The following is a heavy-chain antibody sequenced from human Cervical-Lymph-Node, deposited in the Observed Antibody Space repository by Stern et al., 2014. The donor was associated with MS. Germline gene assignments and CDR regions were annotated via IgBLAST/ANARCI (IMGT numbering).Heavy chain of an antibody. D-gene: IGHD4-17*01. CDR2: ISWDSGRL. V-gene: IGHV3-9*01. CDR3: AKGGGDYGFGWFDP. CDR1: GFTFDDYG. J-gene: IGHJ5*02. Sequence: QLVESGGGLVQPDRSLRLSCAASGFTFDDYGMYWVRQTPGKGLEWVSGISWDSGRLGYADSVKGRFTISRDNAKNFLYLQMNSLRPEDTALYYCAKGGGDYGFGWFDPWGQGTLVTVSS.